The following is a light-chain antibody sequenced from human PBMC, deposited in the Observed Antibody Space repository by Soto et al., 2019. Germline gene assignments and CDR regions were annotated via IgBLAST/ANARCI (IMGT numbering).Light chain of an antibody. CDR3: SSYTSISTYV. Sequence: QSALTQPACVSGSPGQSITISCTGTSSDVGGYNFVSWYQQHPDKAPKLMIYDVTNRPSGVSNRFSGSKSGNTASLTISGLQAEYEADYYCSSYTSISTYVFGTGTKVTVL. CDR1: SSDVGGYNF. V-gene: IGLV2-14*01. J-gene: IGLJ1*01. CDR2: DVT.